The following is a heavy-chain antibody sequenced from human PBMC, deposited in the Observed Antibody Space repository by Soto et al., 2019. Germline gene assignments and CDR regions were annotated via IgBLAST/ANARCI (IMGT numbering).Heavy chain of an antibody. D-gene: IGHD3-3*01. CDR2: ISSSSSYI. J-gene: IGHJ6*02. CDR3: ARDRYYDFWSGYGVYYYGMDV. V-gene: IGHV3-21*01. Sequence: GGSLRLSCAASGFTFSSYSMNWVRQAPGKGLEWVSSISSSSSYIYYADSVKGRFTISRDNAKNSLYLQMNSLRAEDTAVYYCARDRYYDFWSGYGVYYYGMDVWGQGTTVTVSS. CDR1: GFTFSSYS.